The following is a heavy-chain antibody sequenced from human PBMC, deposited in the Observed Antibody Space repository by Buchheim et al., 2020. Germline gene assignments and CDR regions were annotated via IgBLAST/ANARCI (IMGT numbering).Heavy chain of an antibody. CDR3: ARGGCSSTSCSRRYYYYGMDV. CDR2: IKQDGSEK. CDR1: GFTFSSYW. D-gene: IGHD2-2*01. J-gene: IGHJ6*02. V-gene: IGHV3-7*04. Sequence: EVQLVESGGGLVQPGGSLRLSCAASGFTFSSYWMSWVRQAPGKGLEWVANIKQDGSEKYYVASVKGRFTISRDNAKNSLYLQMNSLRAEDTAVYYCARGGCSSTSCSRRYYYYGMDVWGQGTT.